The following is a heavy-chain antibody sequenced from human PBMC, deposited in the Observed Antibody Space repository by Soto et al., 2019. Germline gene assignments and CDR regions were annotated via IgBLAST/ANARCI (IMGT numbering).Heavy chain of an antibody. CDR2: ISDSGSRT. J-gene: IGHJ4*02. D-gene: IGHD5-18*01. Sequence: PGGSLRLSCVGSGFTFNSYTMNWVRQAPGKGLEWVSGISDSGSRTYYADSVKGRFTISRDNSNNTLYLHMSGLRAEDTAVYYCAKRGYGHFNWGQGTLVTVSS. CDR1: GFTFNSYT. V-gene: IGHV3-23*01. CDR3: AKRGYGHFN.